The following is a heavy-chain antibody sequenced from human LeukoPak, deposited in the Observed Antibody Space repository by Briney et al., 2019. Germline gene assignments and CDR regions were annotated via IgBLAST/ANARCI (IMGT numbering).Heavy chain of an antibody. CDR1: GYTFTSYY. V-gene: IGHV1-46*01. CDR2: INPSGGST. J-gene: IGHJ6*03. Sequence: ASVKVSCKASGYTFTSYYMHWVRQAPGQGLEWMGIINPSGGSTSYAQKFQGRVTITADKSTSTAYMELSSLRSEDTAVYYCASGCSGGSCYPYYYYYYYMDVWGKGTTVTVSS. CDR3: ASGCSGGSCYPYYYYYYYMDV. D-gene: IGHD2-15*01.